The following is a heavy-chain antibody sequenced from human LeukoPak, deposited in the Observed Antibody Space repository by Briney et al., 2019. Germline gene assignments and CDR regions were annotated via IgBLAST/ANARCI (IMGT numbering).Heavy chain of an antibody. Sequence: GGSLRLSCAASGFTFSSYWMSWVRQAPGKGLEWVANIKQDGSEKYYVDSVKGRFTISRDNSKNTLYLQMNSLRAEDTAVYYCAKEQSYYYYYGMDVWGKGTTVTVSS. V-gene: IGHV3-7*01. CDR2: IKQDGSEK. CDR3: AKEQSYYYYYGMDV. CDR1: GFTFSSYW. D-gene: IGHD6-19*01. J-gene: IGHJ6*04.